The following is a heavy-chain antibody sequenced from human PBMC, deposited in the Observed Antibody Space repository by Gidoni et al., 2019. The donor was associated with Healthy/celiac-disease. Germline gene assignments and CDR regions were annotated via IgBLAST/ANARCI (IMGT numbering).Heavy chain of an antibody. V-gene: IGHV3-30*18. J-gene: IGHJ4*02. CDR2: ISYDGSNK. Sequence: QVQLVESGGGVVQPGRSLRLSCAASGFTFSSYGMHWVRQAPGKGLEWVAVISYDGSNKYYADSVKGRFTISRDNSKNTLYLQMNSLRAEDTAVYYCAKDPTTVVSPYWGQGTLVTVSS. D-gene: IGHD4-17*01. CDR1: GFTFSSYG. CDR3: AKDPTTVVSPY.